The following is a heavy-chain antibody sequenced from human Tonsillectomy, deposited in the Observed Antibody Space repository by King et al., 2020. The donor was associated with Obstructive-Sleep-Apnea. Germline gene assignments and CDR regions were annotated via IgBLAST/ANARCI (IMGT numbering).Heavy chain of an antibody. CDR1: GGSISSFY. J-gene: IGHJ4*02. Sequence: QLQESGPGLVKPSETLSLTCTVSGGSISSFYWNWIRQPPGKGLEWIGYIYYSGSNNYNPSLKSRVTISVDTSKNQVSLKLTSVTAADTAVYFCASGKFYYARSGPPADYWGQGTLVTVSS. D-gene: IGHD3-22*01. CDR2: IYYSGSN. CDR3: ASGKFYYARSGPPADY. V-gene: IGHV4-59*01.